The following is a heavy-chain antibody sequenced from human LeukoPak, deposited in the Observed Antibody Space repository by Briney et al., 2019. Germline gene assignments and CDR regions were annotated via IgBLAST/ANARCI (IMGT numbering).Heavy chain of an antibody. CDR2: IYPGDSDT. J-gene: IGHJ3*02. V-gene: IGHV5-51*01. Sequence: GESLKISCKGSGYSFTSYWIGWVRQMPRKGLEWMGIIYPGDSDTRYSPSFQGQVTISADKSISTAYLQWSSLKASDTAMYYCTRDGGYSGYDSSEDAFDIWGQGTMVTVSS. CDR1: GYSFTSYW. CDR3: TRDGGYSGYDSSEDAFDI. D-gene: IGHD5-12*01.